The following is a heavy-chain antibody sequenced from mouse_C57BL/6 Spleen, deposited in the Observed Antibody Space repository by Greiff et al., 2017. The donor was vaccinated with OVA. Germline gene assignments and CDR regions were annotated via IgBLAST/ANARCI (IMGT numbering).Heavy chain of an antibody. CDR3: ARWDGYPDY. CDR2: INPNNGGT. V-gene: IGHV1-26*01. CDR1: GYTFTDYY. D-gene: IGHD2-3*01. J-gene: IGHJ2*01. Sequence: VQLQQSGPELVKPGASVKISCKASGYTFTDYYMNWVKQSHGKSLEWIGDINPNNGGTSYNQKFKGKATLTVDKSSSTAYMELRSLTSEDSAVYYCARWDGYPDYWGQGTTLTVSS.